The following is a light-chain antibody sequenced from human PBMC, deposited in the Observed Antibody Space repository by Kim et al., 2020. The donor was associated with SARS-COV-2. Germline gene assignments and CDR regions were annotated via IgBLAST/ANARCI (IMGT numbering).Light chain of an antibody. CDR3: QQYDNGPPWT. J-gene: IGKJ1*01. CDR2: GAS. CDR1: QSVTYN. Sequence: EIVMTQSPATLSVSPGERATLSCRASQSVTYNLAWYQQKPGQTPRLLIYGASTRATGIPARFSGSGSGTEFTLTISSLQSEDFAVYYCQQYDNGPPWTFGQGTKVDIK. V-gene: IGKV3-15*01.